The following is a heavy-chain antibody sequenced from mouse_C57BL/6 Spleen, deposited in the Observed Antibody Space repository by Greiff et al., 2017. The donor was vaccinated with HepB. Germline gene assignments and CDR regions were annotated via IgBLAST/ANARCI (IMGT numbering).Heavy chain of an antibody. V-gene: IGHV1-4*01. D-gene: IGHD2-4*01. CDR3: ARAYDYEPSFAY. CDR1: GYTFTSYT. Sequence: VKLMESGAELARPGASVKMSCKASGYTFTSYTMHWVKQRPGQGLEWIGYINPSSGYTKYNQKFKDKATLTADKSTSTAYMQLSSLTSEDSAVYYCARAYDYEPSFAYWGQGTLVTVSA. CDR2: INPSSGYT. J-gene: IGHJ3*01.